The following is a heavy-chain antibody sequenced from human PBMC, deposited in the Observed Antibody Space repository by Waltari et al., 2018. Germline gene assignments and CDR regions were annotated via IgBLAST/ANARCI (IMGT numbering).Heavy chain of an antibody. V-gene: IGHV1-8*02. Sequence: QVHLVQSEAEVRKLGASVKVACKASGYSFIHYDINWVRQAPGQGLEWLGWMDPNTDNLGYAQKFQGRLIMATNTSVSTAYMELSSLRYEDTAVYFCARGSVGLHGGNSGFGYWGQGTLVTVSS. CDR2: MDPNTDNL. CDR1: GYSFIHYD. J-gene: IGHJ4*02. CDR3: ARGSVGLHGGNSGFGY. D-gene: IGHD2-21*02.